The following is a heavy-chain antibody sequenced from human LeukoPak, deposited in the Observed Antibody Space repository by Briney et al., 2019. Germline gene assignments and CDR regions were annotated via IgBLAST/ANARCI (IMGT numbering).Heavy chain of an antibody. V-gene: IGHV3-11*04. CDR2: ISSSGTTI. D-gene: IGHD1-7*01. CDR3: ARANWNYVNWFDP. Sequence: GGSLRLSCAASGFAFTDYYMSWIRQAPGKGLEWVSYISSSGTTIYYVDSVEGRFTISRDNAKNSLYLQMNSLRAEDTAVYYCARANWNYVNWFDPWGQGTLVTVSS. J-gene: IGHJ5*02. CDR1: GFAFTDYY.